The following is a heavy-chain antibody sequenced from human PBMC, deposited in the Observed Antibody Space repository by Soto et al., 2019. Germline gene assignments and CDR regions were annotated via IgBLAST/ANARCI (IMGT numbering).Heavy chain of an antibody. V-gene: IGHV1-69*02. CDR3: ARGGVATIIDY. CDR1: GGTFSSYT. J-gene: IGHJ4*02. D-gene: IGHD5-12*01. Sequence: QVQLVQSGAEVKKPGSSVKVSCKASGGTFSSYTISWVRQAPGQGREWMGRIIPILGIANYAQKFQGRVTITADKSTSTAYMELSSLRSEDTAVYYCARGGVATIIDYWGQGTLVTVSS. CDR2: IIPILGIA.